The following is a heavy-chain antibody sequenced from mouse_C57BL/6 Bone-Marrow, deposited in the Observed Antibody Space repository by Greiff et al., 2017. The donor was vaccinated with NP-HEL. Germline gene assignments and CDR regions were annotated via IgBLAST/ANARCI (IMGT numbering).Heavy chain of an antibody. CDR2: ISNLAYSI. J-gene: IGHJ1*03. Sequence: EVKLQESGGGLVQPGGSLKLSCAASGFTFSDYGMAWVRQAPRKGPEWVAFISNLAYSIYYADTVTGRFTISRENAKNTLYLEMSSLRSEDTAMYYCARHVTTVVARYFDVWGTGTTVTVSS. CDR3: ARHVTTVVARYFDV. D-gene: IGHD1-1*01. V-gene: IGHV5-15*01. CDR1: GFTFSDYG.